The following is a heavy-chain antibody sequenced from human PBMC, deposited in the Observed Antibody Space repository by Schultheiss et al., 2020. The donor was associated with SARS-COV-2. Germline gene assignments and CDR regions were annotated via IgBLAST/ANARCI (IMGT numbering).Heavy chain of an antibody. D-gene: IGHD3-3*01. V-gene: IGHV4-34*01. J-gene: IGHJ4*02. Sequence: SQTLSLTCAVYGGSFSGYYWSWIRQPPGKGLEWIGYIYYSGSTYYNPSLKSRVTISVDTSKNQFSLKLSSVTAADTAVYYCARLDHDFPPNYWGQGTLVTVSS. CDR2: IYYSGST. CDR1: GGSFSGYY. CDR3: ARLDHDFPPNY.